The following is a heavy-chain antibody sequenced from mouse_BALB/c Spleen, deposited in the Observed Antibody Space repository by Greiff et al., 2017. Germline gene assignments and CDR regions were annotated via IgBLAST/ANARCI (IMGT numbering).Heavy chain of an antibody. CDR3: ARMGDYDGNGFAY. CDR2: INPYNDGT. J-gene: IGHJ3*01. V-gene: IGHV1-14*01. Sequence: EVQLQQSGPELVKPGASVKMSCKASGYTFTSYVMHWVKQKPGQGLEWIGYINPYNDGTKYNEKFKGKATLTSDKSSSTAYMELSSLTSEDSAVYYCARMGDYDGNGFAYWGQGTLVTVSA. D-gene: IGHD2-4*01. CDR1: GYTFTSYV.